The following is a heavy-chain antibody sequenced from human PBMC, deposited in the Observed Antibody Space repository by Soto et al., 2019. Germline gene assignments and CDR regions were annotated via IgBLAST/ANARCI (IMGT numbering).Heavy chain of an antibody. D-gene: IGHD3-3*01. CDR2: IWYDGSNK. J-gene: IGHJ4*02. CDR3: ARGGGITIFGVVIPTYYFGY. CDR1: GFTFSSYG. Sequence: QVQLVESGGGVVQPGRSLRLSCAASGFTFSSYGMHWVRQAPGKGLEWVAVIWYDGSNKYYADSVKGRFTISRDNSKNTLYLQMNSLRAEDTAVYYCARGGGITIFGVVIPTYYFGYWGQGTLVTVSS. V-gene: IGHV3-33*01.